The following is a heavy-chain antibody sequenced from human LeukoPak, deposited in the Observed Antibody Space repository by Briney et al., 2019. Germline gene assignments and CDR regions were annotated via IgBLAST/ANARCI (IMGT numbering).Heavy chain of an antibody. CDR3: AKGTVDRWELILGGDAFDI. D-gene: IGHD1-26*01. J-gene: IGHJ3*02. Sequence: GGSLRLSCAASGFTFSSYGMHWVRQAPGKGLEWVAVISYDGSNKYYTDSVKGRFTISRDNSKNTLYLQMNSLRAEDTAVYYCAKGTVDRWELILGGDAFDIWGQGTMVTVSS. CDR1: GFTFSSYG. CDR2: ISYDGSNK. V-gene: IGHV3-30*18.